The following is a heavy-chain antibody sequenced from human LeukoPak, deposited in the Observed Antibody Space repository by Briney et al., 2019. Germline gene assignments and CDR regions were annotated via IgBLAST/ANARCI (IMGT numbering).Heavy chain of an antibody. V-gene: IGHV3-48*03. J-gene: IGHJ5*02. Sequence: GGSLRLSCAASGFTFSSYEMNWVRQAPGKGLEWVSYISSSGSTIYYADSVKGRFTISRDNAKNTLYLQMNSLRAEDTAVYYCAKDYLPIAAGWFDPWGQGTLVTVSS. CDR3: AKDYLPIAAGWFDP. CDR2: ISSSGSTI. CDR1: GFTFSSYE. D-gene: IGHD6-13*01.